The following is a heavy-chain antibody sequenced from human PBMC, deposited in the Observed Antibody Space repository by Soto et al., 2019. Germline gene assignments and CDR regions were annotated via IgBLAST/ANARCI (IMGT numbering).Heavy chain of an antibody. V-gene: IGHV3-23*01. D-gene: IGHD3-22*01. CDR1: GFSIDTYA. CDR3: ATAGKYYYDSSDRGYFDY. CDR2: ISASGRLT. Sequence: EVQVLQSGGGLVPPGGSLRLPCAASGFSIDTYAMTWVRQAPGGGLEWISTISASGRLTYYADSVEGRFTISRDSSKNTVYLQMNSLRAEDTAVYYCATAGKYYYDSSDRGYFDYWGQGTPVTVSS. J-gene: IGHJ4*02.